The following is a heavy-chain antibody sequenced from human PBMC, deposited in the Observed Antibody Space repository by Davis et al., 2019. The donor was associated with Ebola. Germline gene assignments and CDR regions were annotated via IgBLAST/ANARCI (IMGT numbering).Heavy chain of an antibody. CDR2: YYYTGTT. V-gene: IGHV4-30-4*07. D-gene: IGHD3-22*01. CDR1: GGFVSSGGYS. CDR3: ARGDSYYDPSGYYAGPEAPDH. J-gene: IGHJ4*02. Sequence: SETLSLTCGVSGGFVSSGGYSWSWIRQPPGKGLEWIGHYYYTGTTHYNPSLKSRVPISVDTSHNQFSLKLSSVTAADTAVYYCARGDSYYDPSGYYAGPEAPDHWGQGTLVSVSS.